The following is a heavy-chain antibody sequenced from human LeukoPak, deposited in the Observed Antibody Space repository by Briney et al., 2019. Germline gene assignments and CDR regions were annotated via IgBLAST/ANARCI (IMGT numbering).Heavy chain of an antibody. CDR3: ARYGSGSYYLMGFDY. Sequence: SETLSLTCTVSGGSISSSSYYWGWIRQPPGKGLEWIGSIYYSGSTYYNPSLKSRVTISVDTSKNQFSLKLSSVTAADTAVYYSARYGSGSYYLMGFDYWGQGTLVTVSS. V-gene: IGHV4-39*01. CDR1: GGSISSSSYY. D-gene: IGHD3-10*01. J-gene: IGHJ4*02. CDR2: IYYSGST.